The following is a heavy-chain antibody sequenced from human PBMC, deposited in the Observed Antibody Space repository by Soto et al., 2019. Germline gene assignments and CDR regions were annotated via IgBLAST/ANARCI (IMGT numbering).Heavy chain of an antibody. CDR2: IYYSGST. D-gene: IGHD3-3*01. V-gene: IGHV4-39*01. CDR1: GCSISSSSYY. CDR3: ASQTYYDFWSGYNYYGMDV. Sequence: SETLSLTCTFSGCSISSSSYYWGWIRQPPGKGLEWIGSIYYSGSTYYNPSLKSRVTISVDTSKNQFSLKLSSVTAADTAVYYCASQTYYDFWSGYNYYGMDVWGQGTTVTVSS. J-gene: IGHJ6*02.